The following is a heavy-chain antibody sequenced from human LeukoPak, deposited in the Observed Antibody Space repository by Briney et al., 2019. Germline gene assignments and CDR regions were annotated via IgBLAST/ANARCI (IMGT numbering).Heavy chain of an antibody. CDR3: ARGMDGDYSFGMDV. CDR2: ISAYNGNT. V-gene: IGHV1-18*01. J-gene: IGHJ6*02. D-gene: IGHD4-17*01. Sequence: ASVKACKASGYTFTSYGISWVRQAPGQGLEWMGWISAYNGNTNYAQKLQGRVTMTTDTSTSTAYMELRSLRSDDTAVFYCARGMDGDYSFGMDVWGQGTTVTVSS. CDR1: GYTFTSYG.